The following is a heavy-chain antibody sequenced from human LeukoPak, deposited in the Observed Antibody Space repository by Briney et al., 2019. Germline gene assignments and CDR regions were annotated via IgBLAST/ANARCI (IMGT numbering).Heavy chain of an antibody. CDR3: ARAGGGSLFDY. CDR1: GGSISRGSYY. J-gene: IGHJ4*02. Sequence: SHTLSLTCNVSGGSISRGSYYWSWIRQPAGKGLEWIGRIYTSGSTNYNPSLKSRVTISVDTSKNQFSLKLSSVTAADTAVYYCARAGGGSLFDYWGQGTLVTVSS. D-gene: IGHD4-23*01. CDR2: IYTSGST. V-gene: IGHV4-61*02.